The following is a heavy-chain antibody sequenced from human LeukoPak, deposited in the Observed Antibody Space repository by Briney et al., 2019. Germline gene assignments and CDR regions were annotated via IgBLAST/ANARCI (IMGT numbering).Heavy chain of an antibody. V-gene: IGHV3-7*01. CDR1: GFTFSTFW. CDR3: ARDRGYSSFDY. J-gene: IGHJ4*02. CDR2: INPDGSEK. D-gene: IGHD6-19*01. Sequence: GGSLSLSCAASGFTFSTFWMNWVRQAPGKGLEWVVSINPDGSEKYSVDSVEGRFTFSRDNAKNSLFLRMNSLRAEDTAVYYCARDRGYSSFDYWGQGTLVTVSS.